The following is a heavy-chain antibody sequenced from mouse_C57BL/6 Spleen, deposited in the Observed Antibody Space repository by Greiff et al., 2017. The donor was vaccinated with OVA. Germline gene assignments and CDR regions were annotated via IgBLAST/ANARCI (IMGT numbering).Heavy chain of an antibody. CDR3: ARDLDTTVVAPFAY. Sequence: EVKLEESGGGLVKPGGSLKLSCAASGFTFSSYAMSWVRQTPEKRLEWVATISDGGSYTYYPDNVKGRFTISRDNAKNNLYLQMSHLKSEDTAMYYCARDLDTTVVAPFAYWGQGTLVTVSA. J-gene: IGHJ3*01. V-gene: IGHV5-4*01. CDR1: GFTFSSYA. D-gene: IGHD1-1*01. CDR2: ISDGGSYT.